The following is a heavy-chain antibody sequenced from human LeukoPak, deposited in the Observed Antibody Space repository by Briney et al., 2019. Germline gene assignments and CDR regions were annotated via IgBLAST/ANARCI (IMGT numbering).Heavy chain of an antibody. Sequence: GESLKISCQVSGDTFTNFWIGWVRHMPGKGLEWVAIINPGESQIRYSPSLQGQVTISADKSTTTVYLQWTSLRASDTAMYYCARLQVGATGFDYWGQGTMVTVSS. CDR1: GDTFTNFW. V-gene: IGHV5-51*01. CDR3: ARLQVGATGFDY. D-gene: IGHD1-26*01. J-gene: IGHJ4*02. CDR2: INPGESQI.